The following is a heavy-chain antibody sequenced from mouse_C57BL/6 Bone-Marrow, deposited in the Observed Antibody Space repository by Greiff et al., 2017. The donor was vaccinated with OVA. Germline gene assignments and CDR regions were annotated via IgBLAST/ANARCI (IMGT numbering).Heavy chain of an antibody. D-gene: IGHD2-2*01. CDR3: ARGVDYYGYDEGWSFAC. J-gene: IGHJ3*01. CDR1: GYTFTSYG. CDR2: IYPRSGNT. V-gene: IGHV1-81*01. Sequence: VQLQQSGAELARPGASVKLSCKASGYTFTSYGISWVKQRTGQGLEWIGEIYPRSGNTYYNEKFKGKATLPAANSSSTAYMELRSLTSEDSAVYCCARGVDYYGYDEGWSFACWGQGTLVTVSA.